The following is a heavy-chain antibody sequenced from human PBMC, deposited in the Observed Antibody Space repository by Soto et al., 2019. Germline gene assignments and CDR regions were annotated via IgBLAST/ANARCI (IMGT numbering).Heavy chain of an antibody. D-gene: IGHD4-17*01. CDR2: ISYDGNNK. CDR1: GFTFSTFG. V-gene: IGHV3-30*18. CDR3: AKDLQAYGDYDYYCYGLDV. Sequence: QLVESGGGVVPPGASLRLSCAASGFTFSTFGMHWVRQTPGKGLEWVAVISYDGNNKVYADSVKGRFTISRDNFKNTVDLVMNNLRVDDPAVYYFAKDLQAYGDYDYYCYGLDVWGQGATVSVSS. J-gene: IGHJ6*02.